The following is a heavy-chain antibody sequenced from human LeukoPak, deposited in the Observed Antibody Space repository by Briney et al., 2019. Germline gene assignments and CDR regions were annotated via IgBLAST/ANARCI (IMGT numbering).Heavy chain of an antibody. J-gene: IGHJ4*02. CDR3: ARGAGYNYPYYFDY. V-gene: IGHV3-23*01. Sequence: GGSLRLSCAASGFTFSSYAMSWVRQAPGQELEWVSAISGSGGSTYYADSVKGRFTISRDNSKNTLYLQMNSLRAEDTAVYYCARGAGYNYPYYFDYWGQGTLVTVSS. D-gene: IGHD5-24*01. CDR1: GFTFSSYA. CDR2: ISGSGGST.